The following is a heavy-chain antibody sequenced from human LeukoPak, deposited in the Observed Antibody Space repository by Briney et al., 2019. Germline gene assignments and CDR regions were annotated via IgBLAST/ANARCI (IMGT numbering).Heavy chain of an antibody. J-gene: IGHJ4*02. CDR1: GFTFSSYS. V-gene: IGHV3-21*04. D-gene: IGHD5-12*01. CDR3: ARGDGYSGYGQKDY. Sequence: TGGSLRLSCAASGFTFSSYSMNWVRQAPGKGLEWVSSISSSSSYIYYADSVKGRFTISRDNAKNSLYLQMNSLRAEDTAVYYCARGDGYSGYGQKDYWGQGTLVTVSS. CDR2: ISSSSSYI.